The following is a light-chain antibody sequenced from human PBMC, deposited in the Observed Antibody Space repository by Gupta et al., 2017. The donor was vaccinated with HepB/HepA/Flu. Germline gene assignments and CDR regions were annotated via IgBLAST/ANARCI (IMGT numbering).Light chain of an antibody. J-gene: IGKJ1*01. CDR2: GAS. CDR1: QTVGRN. Sequence: ETVMTQFPATLSVSPGESATLSCRASQTVGRNLAWYQHKSGQAPVLLSYGASTRVTGVPDRFSGSGSQTEFTLTISSLQSEDLAIYYCQQYNDWPRTFGQGTRVEIE. V-gene: IGKV3-15*01. CDR3: QQYNDWPRT.